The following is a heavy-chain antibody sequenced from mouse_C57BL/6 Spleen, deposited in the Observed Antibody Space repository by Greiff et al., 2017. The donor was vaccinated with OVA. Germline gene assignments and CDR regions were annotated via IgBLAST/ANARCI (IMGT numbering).Heavy chain of an antibody. CDR3: TREGFDTVNAMDY. V-gene: IGHV5-9-1*02. Sequence: EVKLVESGEGLVKPGGSLKLSCAASGFTFSSYAMSWVRQTPEKRLEWVAYISSGGDYIYYADTVKGRFTISRDNARNTLYLQMSSLKSEDTAMYYCTREGFDTVNAMDYWGQGTSVTVSS. CDR2: ISSGGDYI. J-gene: IGHJ4*01. D-gene: IGHD1-1*01. CDR1: GFTFSSYA.